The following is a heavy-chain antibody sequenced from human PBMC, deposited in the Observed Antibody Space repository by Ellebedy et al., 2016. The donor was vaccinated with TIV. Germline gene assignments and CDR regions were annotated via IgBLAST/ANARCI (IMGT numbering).Heavy chain of an antibody. J-gene: IGHJ6*02. CDR3: ARGGVGLLWFGEEEYYYGMDV. CDR1: GGSISSSGW. V-gene: IGHV4-4*02. CDR2: IYHSGST. Sequence: SETLSLTXAVSGGSISSSGWWSWVRQPPGKGLEWIGEIYHSGSTNYNPSLKSRVTISVDKSKNQFSLKLSSVTAADTAVYYCARGGVGLLWFGEEEYYYGMDVWGQGTTVTVSS. D-gene: IGHD3-10*01.